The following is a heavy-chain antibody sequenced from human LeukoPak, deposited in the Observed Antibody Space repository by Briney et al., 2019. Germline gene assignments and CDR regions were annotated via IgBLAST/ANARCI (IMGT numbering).Heavy chain of an antibody. V-gene: IGHV3-23*01. CDR1: GFTFSSYA. J-gene: IGHJ4*02. CDR2: ISGSGGST. Sequence: PGGSLRLSCAASGFTFSSYAMSWVRQAPGKGLEWVSAISGSGGSTYYADSVKGRFTISRGNSKNTLYLQMNSLRAEDTAVYYCAKYDILTGYPIGGFDYWGQGTLVTVSS. D-gene: IGHD3-9*01. CDR3: AKYDILTGYPIGGFDY.